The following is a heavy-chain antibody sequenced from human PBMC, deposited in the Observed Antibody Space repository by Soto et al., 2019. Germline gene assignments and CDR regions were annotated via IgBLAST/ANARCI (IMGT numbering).Heavy chain of an antibody. CDR2: IDYSGTA. V-gene: IGHV4-39*01. CDR3: ARTTGRHLDF. D-gene: IGHD4-4*01. Sequence: PSETLSLTCTVSYGSISVSNVFFCCVRQPPGNGLEWIGNIDYSGTAYFNPSLGTRVTFPVDTSKNQFSLTLYSVTAADTAVYYCARTTGRHLDFWGQGILVTVSS. J-gene: IGHJ4*02. CDR1: YGSISVSNVF.